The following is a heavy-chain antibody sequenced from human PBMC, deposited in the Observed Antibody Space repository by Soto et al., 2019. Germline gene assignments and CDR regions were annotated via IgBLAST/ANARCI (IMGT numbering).Heavy chain of an antibody. D-gene: IGHD5-12*01. J-gene: IGHJ4*02. Sequence: EVQLVESGGGLVQPGGSLRLTCTASGFTFSTYSMHWVRQAPGKGLEWISYISHVSPTIYYADSVKGRFAISRDDAKNSLYLQMSSLRDEDTAVYYCAREMATITEIDYWGQGTLVTVSS. CDR1: GFTFSTYS. CDR2: ISHVSPTI. V-gene: IGHV3-48*02. CDR3: AREMATITEIDY.